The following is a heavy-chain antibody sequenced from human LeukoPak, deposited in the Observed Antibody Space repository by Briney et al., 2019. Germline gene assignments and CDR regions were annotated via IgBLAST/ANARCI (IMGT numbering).Heavy chain of an antibody. CDR3: ARDLAYCGGDCYFQVDY. Sequence: ASVKVSCKASGYTFTGYYMHWVRQAPGQGLEWMGIINPSGGSTSYAQEFQGRVTMTRDTSTSTVYMELSSLRSEDTAVYYCARDLAYCGGDCYFQVDYWGQGTLVTVSS. V-gene: IGHV1-46*01. D-gene: IGHD2-21*02. CDR2: INPSGGST. J-gene: IGHJ4*02. CDR1: GYTFTGYY.